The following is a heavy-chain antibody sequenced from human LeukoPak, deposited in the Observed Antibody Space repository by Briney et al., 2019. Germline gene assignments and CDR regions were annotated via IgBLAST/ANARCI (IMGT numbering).Heavy chain of an antibody. V-gene: IGHV3-23*01. CDR1: GITFSNSA. CDR2: ITKSGDQT. D-gene: IGHD3-10*01. CDR3: AKKLFTGMGYYFDS. J-gene: IGHJ4*02. Sequence: GGSLRLSCVPSGITFSNSALSWVRQAPGKGLEWVSTITKSGDQTYYADSVKGLFTISRDISKNTLYLQMNSLRAEDTALYYCAKKLFTGMGYYFDSWGQGTLVTVSS.